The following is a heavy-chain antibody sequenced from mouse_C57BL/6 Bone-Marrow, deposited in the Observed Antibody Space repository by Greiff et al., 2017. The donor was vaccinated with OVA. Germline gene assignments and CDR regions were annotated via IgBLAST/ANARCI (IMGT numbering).Heavy chain of an antibody. D-gene: IGHD1-1*02. V-gene: IGHV1-72*01. CDR3: ARGLWSPYYYAMDY. CDR1: GSTFTSYW. Sequence: QVQLQQPGAELVKPGASVKLSCKASGSTFTSYWMHWVKQRPGRGLEWIGRIDPNSGGTKYNEKFKSKATLTVDKPSSTAYMQLSSLTSEDSAVYYCARGLWSPYYYAMDYWGQGTSVTVSS. J-gene: IGHJ4*01. CDR2: IDPNSGGT.